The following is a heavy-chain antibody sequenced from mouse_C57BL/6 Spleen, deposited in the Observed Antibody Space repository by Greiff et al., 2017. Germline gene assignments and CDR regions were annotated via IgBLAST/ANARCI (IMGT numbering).Heavy chain of an antibody. J-gene: IGHJ1*03. Sequence: EVQLQQSGPELVKPGASVKMSCKASGYTFPDYYMHWVKQSPGKGLEWIGKINPSNGGTSYNHKFKGKATLNVNNSSSTAYMELSSLTSEDSAVYYGARGDGEEYIDDWGKGTTVTVAS. D-gene: IGHD3-3*01. CDR2: INPSNGGT. CDR3: ARGDGEEYIDD. V-gene: IGHV1-22*01. CDR1: GYTFPDYY.